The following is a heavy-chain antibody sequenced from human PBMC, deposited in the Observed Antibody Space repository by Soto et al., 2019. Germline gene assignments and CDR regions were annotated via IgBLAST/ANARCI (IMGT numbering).Heavy chain of an antibody. CDR3: VRADSSAASGYQNWFDP. D-gene: IGHD3-3*01. CDR1: GYTFTNYG. J-gene: IGHJ5*02. CDR2: ISIYNGNT. Sequence: EASVKVSCKASGYTFTNYGISWVRQAPGQGLEWMGWISIYNGNTKYAQKFQGRVTMTTDTSTSTAYMELRSLRSDDTAVYYCVRADSSAASGYQNWFDPWGQGTQVTVSS. V-gene: IGHV1-18*01.